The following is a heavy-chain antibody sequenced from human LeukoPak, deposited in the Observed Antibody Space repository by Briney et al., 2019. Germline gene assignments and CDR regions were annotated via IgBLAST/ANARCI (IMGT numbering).Heavy chain of an antibody. D-gene: IGHD6-13*01. J-gene: IGHJ5*02. V-gene: IGHV1-69*05. CDR3: ASWSRGIAAADWFDP. CDR1: GGTFSSYA. Sequence: ASVKVSCKASGGTFSSYAISWVRQAPGQGLEWMGGIIPIFGTANYAQKFQSRATITTDESTSTAYMELSSLRSEDTAVYYCASWSRGIAAADWFDPWGQGTLVTVSS. CDR2: IIPIFGTA.